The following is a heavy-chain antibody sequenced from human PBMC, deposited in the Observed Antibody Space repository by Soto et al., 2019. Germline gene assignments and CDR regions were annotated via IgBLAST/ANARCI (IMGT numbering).Heavy chain of an antibody. Sequence: SVKVSCKASGGTFYSYIINWVRQAPGQGLEWMGRIIPILRTPNYAQKFQDRITITADKSTNTVYMELSSLRSEDTAVYYCAAPGGGRPLDAYDMDVWGQ. V-gene: IGHV1-69*08. CDR1: GGTFYSYI. J-gene: IGHJ6*02. D-gene: IGHD2-15*01. CDR3: AAPGGGRPLDAYDMDV. CDR2: IIPILRTP.